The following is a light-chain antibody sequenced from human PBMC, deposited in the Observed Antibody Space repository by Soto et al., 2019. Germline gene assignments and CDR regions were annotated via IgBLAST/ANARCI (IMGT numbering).Light chain of an antibody. CDR1: SSDVGGYDY. CDR3: SSYARGNNVV. J-gene: IGLJ3*02. Sequence: QSVLTQPPSASGSPGQSVTISCTGTSSDVGGYDYVSWYQQHPGKAPRFLIYEVNKRPSGVPDRFSGSKSGNTASLTVSGRQAEDEADYYCSSYARGNNVVFGGGTKVTVL. V-gene: IGLV2-8*01. CDR2: EVN.